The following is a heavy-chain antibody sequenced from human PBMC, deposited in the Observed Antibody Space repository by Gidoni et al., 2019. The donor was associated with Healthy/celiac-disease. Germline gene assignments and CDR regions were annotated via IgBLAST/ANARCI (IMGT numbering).Heavy chain of an antibody. D-gene: IGHD5-12*01. Sequence: QVQLVESGGGVVQPGRSLRLSCAASGFTFSSYGMHWVRQAPGKGLEWVAVIWYDGSNKYYADSVKGRFTISRDNSKNTLYLQMNSLRAEDTAVYYCARGARGYENNFDYWGQGTLVTVSS. CDR2: IWYDGSNK. CDR3: ARGARGYENNFDY. V-gene: IGHV3-33*01. J-gene: IGHJ4*02. CDR1: GFTFSSYG.